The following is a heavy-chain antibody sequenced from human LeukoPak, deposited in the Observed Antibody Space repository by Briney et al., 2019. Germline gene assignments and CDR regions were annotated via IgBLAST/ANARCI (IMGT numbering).Heavy chain of an antibody. CDR1: GFTVSSNY. V-gene: IGHV3-53*01. J-gene: IGHJ6*03. Sequence: GGSLRLSCAASGFTVSSNYMSWVRQAPGKGLEWVSVIYSGGSTYYADSVKGRFTIFRDNSKNTLYLQMNSLRAEDTAVYYCARIYYYYYMDVWGKGTTVTVSS. CDR2: IYSGGST. CDR3: ARIYYYYYMDV.